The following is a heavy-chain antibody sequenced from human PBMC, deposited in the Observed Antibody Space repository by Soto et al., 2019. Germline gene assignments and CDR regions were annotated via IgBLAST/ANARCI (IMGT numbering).Heavy chain of an antibody. CDR3: ARHSPTVRGFSDGFDI. J-gene: IGHJ3*02. D-gene: IGHD3-10*01. CDR1: GYSFTSYW. V-gene: IGHV5-10-1*01. CDR2: IDPSDSYT. Sequence: GESLKISCKGSGYSFTSYWISWVRQMPGKGLEWMGRIDPSDSYTNYSPSFQGHVTISADKSISTAYLQWSSLKASDTAIYYCARHSPTVRGFSDGFDIWGQGTMVTVS.